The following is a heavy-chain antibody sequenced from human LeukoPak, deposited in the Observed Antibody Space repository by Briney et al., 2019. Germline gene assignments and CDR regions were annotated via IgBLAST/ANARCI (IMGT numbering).Heavy chain of an antibody. V-gene: IGHV1-2*02. D-gene: IGHD3-10*01. J-gene: IGHJ5*02. CDR2: INPNSGGT. CDR3: ARGDGSGSSPFDP. CDR1: GYTFTGYY. Sequence: ASVKVSCKASGYTFTGYYMHWVRQAPGQGLEWMGWINPNSGGTNYAQKFQGRVTMTRDTSISTAYMELRSLRSDDTAVYYCARGDGSGSSPFDPWGQGTLVTVSS.